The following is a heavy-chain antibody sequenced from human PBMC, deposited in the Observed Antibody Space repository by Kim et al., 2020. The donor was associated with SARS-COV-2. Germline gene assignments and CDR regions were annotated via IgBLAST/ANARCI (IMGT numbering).Heavy chain of an antibody. V-gene: IGHV3-21*01. J-gene: IGHJ6*02. Sequence: GGSLRLSCAASGFTFSSYSMNWVRQAPGKGLEWVSSISSSSSYIYYPDSVKGRFTISRDNAKNSLYLQMNSLRAEDTAVYYCARSLHYYGSGSYYHKNYYYYGMDVWGQGTTVTVSS. CDR3: ARSLHYYGSGSYYHKNYYYYGMDV. D-gene: IGHD3-10*01. CDR2: ISSSSSYI. CDR1: GFTFSSYS.